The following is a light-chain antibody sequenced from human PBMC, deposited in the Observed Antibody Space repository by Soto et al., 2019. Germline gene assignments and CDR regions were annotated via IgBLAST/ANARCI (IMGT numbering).Light chain of an antibody. CDR1: QGISSY. V-gene: IGKV1-9*01. CDR2: AAS. CDR3: QQLNSYPPEWT. J-gene: IGKJ1*01. Sequence: DIPLTPSPSFLSASVGDRVTITCRASQGISSYLAWYQQKPGKAPKLLIYAASTLQSGVPSRFSGSGSGTEFTLTISSLQPEDFATYYCQQLNSYPPEWTFGQGTKV.